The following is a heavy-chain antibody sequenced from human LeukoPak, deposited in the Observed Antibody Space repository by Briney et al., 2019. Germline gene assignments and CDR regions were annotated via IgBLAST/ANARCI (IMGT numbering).Heavy chain of an antibody. V-gene: IGHV1-8*03. CDR3: ARDGAAAGANDYYYYYYMDV. D-gene: IGHD6-13*01. CDR2: MNPNSGNT. J-gene: IGHJ6*03. Sequence: ASVKVSCKASGYTFTSYDINWVRQATGQGLEWMGWMNPNSGNTGYAQKFQGRVTITRNTSISTAYMELSSLRSEDTAVYYCARDGAAAGANDYYYYYYMDVWGKGTTVTVSS. CDR1: GYTFTSYD.